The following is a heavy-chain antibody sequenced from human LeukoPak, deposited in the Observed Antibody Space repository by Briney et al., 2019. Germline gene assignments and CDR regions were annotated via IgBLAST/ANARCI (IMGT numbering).Heavy chain of an antibody. V-gene: IGHV3-30*02. CDR2: IRFDGSNK. CDR1: GFTFSSYG. J-gene: IGHJ4*02. D-gene: IGHD3-10*01. Sequence: GGSLRLSCAASGFTFSSYGIHWVRQAPGKGLEWVAFIRFDGSNKYYADSVKGRFTISRDNSKNTLYLQMNSLRAEDTAVYYCAKDRRGTVVRGPIMQTRDYYFEYWGQGTLVTVSS. CDR3: AKDRRGTVVRGPIMQTRDYYFEY.